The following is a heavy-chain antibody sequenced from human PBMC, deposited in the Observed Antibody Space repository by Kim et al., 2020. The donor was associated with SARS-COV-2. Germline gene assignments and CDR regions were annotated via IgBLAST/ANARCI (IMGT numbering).Heavy chain of an antibody. Sequence: GGSLRLSCAASGFTFDDYAMHWVRQAPGKGLEWVSGISWNSGSIGYADSVKGRFTISRDNAKNSLYLQMNSLRAEDTALYYCAKDTPGMGTVLWGQGTLVTVSS. V-gene: IGHV3-9*01. CDR3: AKDTPGMGTVL. CDR1: GFTFDDYA. D-gene: IGHD2-8*01. CDR2: ISWNSGSI. J-gene: IGHJ4*02.